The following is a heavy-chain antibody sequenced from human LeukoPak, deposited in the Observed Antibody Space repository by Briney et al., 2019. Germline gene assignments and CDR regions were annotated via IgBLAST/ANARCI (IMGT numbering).Heavy chain of an antibody. CDR3: ARCLGSMNCWFDP. J-gene: IGHJ5*02. V-gene: IGHV3-74*01. Sequence: GGSLRLSCAASGFTFSRYWMHWVRQAPGRGLVWVSRINTDGSSTSYADSVKGRFTISRDNAKNTLYLQMNSLRAEDTALYYCARCLGSMNCWFDPWGQGTLVTVSS. CDR1: GFTFSRYW. D-gene: IGHD3-16*01. CDR2: INTDGSST.